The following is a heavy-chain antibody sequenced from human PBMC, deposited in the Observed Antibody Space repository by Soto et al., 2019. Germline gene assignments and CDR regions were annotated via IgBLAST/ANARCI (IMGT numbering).Heavy chain of an antibody. J-gene: IGHJ4*02. CDR2: IIPILGIA. Sequence: SVKVSCKASGGTFSSYTISWVRQAPGQGLEWMGRIIPILGIANYAQKFQGRVTITADKSTSTAYMELSSLRSEDTAVYYCARSRIVPAAKYYFDYWGQGTLVTVSS. V-gene: IGHV1-69*02. CDR1: GGTFSSYT. D-gene: IGHD2-2*01. CDR3: ARSRIVPAAKYYFDY.